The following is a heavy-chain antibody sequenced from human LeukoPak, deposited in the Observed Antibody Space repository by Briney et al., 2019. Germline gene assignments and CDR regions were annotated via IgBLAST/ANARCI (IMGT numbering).Heavy chain of an antibody. J-gene: IGHJ3*02. D-gene: IGHD6-13*01. CDR2: IYPGDSDT. V-gene: IGHV5-51*03. CDR3: ARTPAYSTGDALDGAFDI. Sequence: KPGESLKISCKGSGYSFTSYWIGWVRQMPGKGLEWMGIIYPGDSDTRYSPSFQGQVTISADKSISTAYLQWSSLKASDTAMYYCARTPAYSTGDALDGAFDIWGQGTMVTVSS. CDR1: GYSFTSYW.